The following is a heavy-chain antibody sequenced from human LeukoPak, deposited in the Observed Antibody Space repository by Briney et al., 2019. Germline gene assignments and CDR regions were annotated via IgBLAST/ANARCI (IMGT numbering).Heavy chain of an antibody. CDR2: IYYSGST. V-gene: IGHV4-34*01. CDR1: GGSFSGYY. Sequence: SETLSLTCAVYGGSFSGYYWSWIRQPPGKGLEWIGSIYYSGSTYYNPSLKSRVTISVDTSKNQFSLRLSSVTAADTAVYYCARTIVATGEIDYWGQGTLVTVSS. D-gene: IGHD5-12*01. J-gene: IGHJ4*02. CDR3: ARTIVATGEIDY.